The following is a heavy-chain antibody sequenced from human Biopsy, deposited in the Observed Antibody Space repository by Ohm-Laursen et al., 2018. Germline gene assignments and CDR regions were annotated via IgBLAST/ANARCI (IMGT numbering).Heavy chain of an antibody. Sequence: PSQTLSLTCTVSGGSLSSYSWSWIRQPAGKGLEWIGRLYTSGDTNYNPSLKSRVSVSEDTSRRQFSLRLTSVTAADTAVYYCATGPKRLTGTSYFESWGRGILVTVSS. CDR2: LYTSGDT. V-gene: IGHV4-4*07. J-gene: IGHJ4*02. CDR1: GGSLSSYS. CDR3: ATGPKRLTGTSYFES. D-gene: IGHD1-7*01.